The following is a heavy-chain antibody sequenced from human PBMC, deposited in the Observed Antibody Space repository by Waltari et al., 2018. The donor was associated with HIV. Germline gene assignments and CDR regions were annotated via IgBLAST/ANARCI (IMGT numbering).Heavy chain of an antibody. CDR1: GFLFTDLA. D-gene: IGHD3-10*01. CDR3: VKDSGRAADVFDL. Sequence: QLLESGGGVVESGGSLRISCAASGFLFTDLAIDWVRQAPGKGLEWVSSIRGGGETFYADSVKGRFTISRDNSKNTLYLQMNSLRADDAAVYYCVKDSGRAADVFDLWGQGTMVTVSS. J-gene: IGHJ3*01. V-gene: IGHV3-23*01. CDR2: IRGGGET.